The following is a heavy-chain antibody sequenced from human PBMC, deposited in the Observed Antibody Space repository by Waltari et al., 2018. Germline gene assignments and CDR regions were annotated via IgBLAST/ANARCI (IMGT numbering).Heavy chain of an antibody. CDR3: VRDLGGSGNSWFDA. V-gene: IGHV4-38-2*02. Sequence: QVQLQESGPGLARPSETLSLTCAVSSYSIRSGYFSGWLRQPPGKGLQWIGSISHIAKTYYNPSLKSRVSMSVDTSKNLFALKVTSVTAADTATYYCVRDLGGSGNSWFDAWGQGTLVIVSS. CDR1: SYSIRSGYF. CDR2: ISHIAKT. D-gene: IGHD3-10*01. J-gene: IGHJ5*02.